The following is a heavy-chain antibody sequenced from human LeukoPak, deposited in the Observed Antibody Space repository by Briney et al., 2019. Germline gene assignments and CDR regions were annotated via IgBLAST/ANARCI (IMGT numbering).Heavy chain of an antibody. Sequence: GGSLRLSCAASGFTFSSYGMHWVRQAPGKGLEWVANIKQDGSERYYVDSVKGRFTISRDNAKNSLYLQMNSLRAEDTAVYYCARGQYQLLWGQGTLVTVSS. V-gene: IGHV3-7*03. CDR3: ARGQYQLL. CDR2: IKQDGSER. J-gene: IGHJ4*02. D-gene: IGHD2-2*01. CDR1: GFTFSSYG.